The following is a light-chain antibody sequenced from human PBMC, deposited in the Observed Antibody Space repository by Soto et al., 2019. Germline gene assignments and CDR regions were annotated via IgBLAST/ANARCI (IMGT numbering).Light chain of an antibody. CDR2: AAS. V-gene: IGKV1-9*01. CDR3: QQLNSFPIT. J-gene: IGKJ5*01. CDR1: QVISSY. Sequence: DIQMTQSPATLSASVGDRVTITCRASQVISSYLAWYQQKPGRAPKLLIYAASTLQSGVPSRFSGSGSGTEFTLTITSLQPEDFATYYCQQLNSFPITFGQGTRLEIK.